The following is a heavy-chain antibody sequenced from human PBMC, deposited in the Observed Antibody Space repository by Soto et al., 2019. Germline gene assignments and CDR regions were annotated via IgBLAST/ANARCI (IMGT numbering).Heavy chain of an antibody. D-gene: IGHD2-2*01. Sequence: EVQLVESGGGLVQPGGSLKLSCAASGFTFSGSAMHWVRQASGKGLEWVGRIRSKANSYATAYAASVKGRCTISNDDSKNTAYLQMNSLKTEDTTVYYCTRAGKLGYCSSTSCSYGMDVWGQGTTVTVSS. CDR2: IRSKANSYAT. CDR3: TRAGKLGYCSSTSCSYGMDV. V-gene: IGHV3-73*02. J-gene: IGHJ6*02. CDR1: GFTFSGSA.